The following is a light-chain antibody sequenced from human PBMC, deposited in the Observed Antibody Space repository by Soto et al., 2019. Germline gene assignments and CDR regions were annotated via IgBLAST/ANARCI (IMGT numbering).Light chain of an antibody. V-gene: IGLV2-14*01. J-gene: IGLJ1*01. CDR3: SSYTSSSIFYV. CDR2: EVS. Sequence: QSARTQPASVTVSPGQSITRSCTGTSSDVGGYNYVSWYQQHPGKAPKLMIYEVSNRPSGVSNRFSGSKSGNTASLTISGLQAEDEADYYCSSYTSSSIFYVFGTGTKVTVL. CDR1: SSDVGGYNY.